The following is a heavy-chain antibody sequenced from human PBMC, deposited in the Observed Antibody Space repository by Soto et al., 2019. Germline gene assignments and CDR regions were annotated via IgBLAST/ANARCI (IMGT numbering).Heavy chain of an antibody. Sequence: ASVKVSCKASGGTFSSYAISWVRQAPGQGLEWMGGIIPIFGTANYAQKFQGRVTITADESTSTAYMELSSLRSEDTAVYYCAREREEYYYDSSGYHYYFDYWGQGTLVTVSS. D-gene: IGHD3-22*01. CDR2: IIPIFGTA. V-gene: IGHV1-69*13. CDR3: AREREEYYYDSSGYHYYFDY. J-gene: IGHJ4*02. CDR1: GGTFSSYA.